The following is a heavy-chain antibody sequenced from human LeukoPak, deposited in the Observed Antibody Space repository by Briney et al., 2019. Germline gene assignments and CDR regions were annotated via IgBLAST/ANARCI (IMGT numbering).Heavy chain of an antibody. J-gene: IGHJ4*02. CDR2: TSNDESKK. Sequence: GGSLRLSCAVSGFTFDSYGMHWVRQAPGKGLEWLAITSNDESKKYYADSVKGRFTISRDNSKNTLYLQMNSLTVEDTAVYYCAKADSSSRPDYWGQGTLVTVSS. D-gene: IGHD2-2*01. CDR1: GFTFDSYG. V-gene: IGHV3-30*18. CDR3: AKADSSSRPDY.